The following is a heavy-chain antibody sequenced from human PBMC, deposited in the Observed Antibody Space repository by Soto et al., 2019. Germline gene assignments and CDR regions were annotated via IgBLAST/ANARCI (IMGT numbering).Heavy chain of an antibody. CDR2: IYYSGST. J-gene: IGHJ6*02. Sequence: QVQLQESGPGLVKPSETLSLTCTVSGGSFSSYYWSWIRQPPGKGLEWIGYIYYSGSTNYNPSLKSRVTISVDTSKSQFSLSLSSVTAADTAVYYCARSASVAAAVHYYYYYAMDVWGQGTTVTVSS. CDR1: GGSFSSYY. CDR3: ARSASVAAAVHYYYYYAMDV. V-gene: IGHV4-59*01. D-gene: IGHD6-13*01.